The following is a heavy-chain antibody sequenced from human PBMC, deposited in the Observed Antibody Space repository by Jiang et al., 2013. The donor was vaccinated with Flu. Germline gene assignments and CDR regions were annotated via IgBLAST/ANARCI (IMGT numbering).Heavy chain of an antibody. V-gene: IGHV3-23*01. CDR2: VSGSGDNT. J-gene: IGHJ4*02. D-gene: IGHD6-19*01. Sequence: QLLESGGGLVQPGGSLRLSCAASGFTFSSYVMTWVRQPPGKGLEWVSGVSGSGDNTYYTDSVKGRFTISRDNSKNTLDLQMNSLRAEDTAVYYCAKVRVTGTYVVDYWGRGTLVTVSS. CDR1: GFTFSSYV. CDR3: AKVRVTGTYVVDY.